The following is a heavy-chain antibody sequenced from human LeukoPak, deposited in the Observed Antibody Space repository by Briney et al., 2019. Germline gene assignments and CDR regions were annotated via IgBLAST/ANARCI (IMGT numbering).Heavy chain of an antibody. CDR3: ARFMSLVAGNGGDY. J-gene: IGHJ4*02. CDR2: ISSSSSYI. D-gene: IGHD6-19*01. CDR1: GFTFSSYS. Sequence: GGSLRLSCAASGFTFSSYSMNWVRQAPGKGLEWVSSISSSSSYIYYVDSVRGRFTISRDNAKNSLYLQMNSLRAEDTAVYYCARFMSLVAGNGGDYWGQGTLVTVSS. V-gene: IGHV3-21*01.